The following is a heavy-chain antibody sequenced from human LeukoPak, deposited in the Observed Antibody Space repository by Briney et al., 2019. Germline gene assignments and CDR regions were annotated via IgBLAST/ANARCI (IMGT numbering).Heavy chain of an antibody. CDR1: GGSISSYY. Sequence: PSETLSLTCTVSGGSISSYYWSWIRQPAGKGLEWIGRIYTSGSTNYNPSLKSRVTMSVDTSKNQFSLKLSSVTAADTAVYYCARDHWGCTNGVCYTYWFDPWGQGTLVTVSS. J-gene: IGHJ5*02. CDR3: ARDHWGCTNGVCYTYWFDP. CDR2: IYTSGST. D-gene: IGHD2-8*01. V-gene: IGHV4-4*07.